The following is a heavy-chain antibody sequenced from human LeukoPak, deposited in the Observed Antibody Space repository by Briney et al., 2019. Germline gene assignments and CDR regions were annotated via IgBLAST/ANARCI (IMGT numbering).Heavy chain of an antibody. V-gene: IGHV3-66*01. CDR1: GFTVSSNY. CDR3: ARVDNGSGSYYYYYYYMDV. CDR2: IYSGGST. J-gene: IGHJ6*03. D-gene: IGHD3-10*01. Sequence: GGSLRLSCAASGFTVSSNYMSWVRQAPGKGLEWVSVIYSGGSTYYADSVKGRFTISRDNSKTTLYLQMNSLRAEDTAVYYCARVDNGSGSYYYYYYYMDVWGKGTTVTVSS.